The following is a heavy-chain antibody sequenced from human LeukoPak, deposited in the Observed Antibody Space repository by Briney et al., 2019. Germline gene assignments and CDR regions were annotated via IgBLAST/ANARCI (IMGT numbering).Heavy chain of an antibody. CDR3: ARSIPAGNRR. Sequence: GGSLRLSCAASGFTFSDYYMSWIRQAPGKGLEWVSYISSSGSTIDYADSVKGRFSISRDNAKNSLYLQMNSLRAEDSAVYYRARSIPAGNRRWGQGTLVTVSS. J-gene: IGHJ4*02. CDR1: GFTFSDYY. D-gene: IGHD2-2*01. V-gene: IGHV3-11*01. CDR2: ISSSGSTI.